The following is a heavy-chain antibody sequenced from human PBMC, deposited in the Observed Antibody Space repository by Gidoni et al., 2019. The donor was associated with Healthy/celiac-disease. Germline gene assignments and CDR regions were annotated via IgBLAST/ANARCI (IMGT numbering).Heavy chain of an antibody. CDR3: AHSRIAAAGHAFDI. V-gene: IGHV2-5*02. CDR2: IYWDDDK. J-gene: IGHJ3*02. CDR1: GFSLSTSGVG. D-gene: IGHD6-13*01. Sequence: QITLKESGPTLVKPTQTLTLTCPFSGFSLSTSGVGVGWIRQPPGKALEWLALIYWDDDKRYSPSLKSRLTITKDTYKNQVVLTMTNMDPVDTATYYCAHSRIAAAGHAFDIWGQGTMVTVSS.